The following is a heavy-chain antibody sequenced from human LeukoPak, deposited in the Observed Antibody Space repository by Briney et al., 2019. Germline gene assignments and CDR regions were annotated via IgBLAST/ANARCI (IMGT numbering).Heavy chain of an antibody. CDR2: ISYDGSNK. Sequence: GGSLRLSCAASGFTFSSYAMHWVRQAPGKGLEWVAVISYDGSNKYYADSVKGRFTISRDNSKNTLYLQMNSLRAEDTAVYYCARDHTANLGYYYYMDVWGKGTTVTVSS. CDR3: ARDHTANLGYYYYMDV. J-gene: IGHJ6*03. CDR1: GFTFSSYA. D-gene: IGHD2-21*02. V-gene: IGHV3-30*01.